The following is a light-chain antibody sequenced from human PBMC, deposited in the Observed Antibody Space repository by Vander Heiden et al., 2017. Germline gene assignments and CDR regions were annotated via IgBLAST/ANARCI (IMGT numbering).Light chain of an antibody. V-gene: IGLV3-9*01. J-gene: IGLJ2*01. CDR3: QVWGGSAVL. CDR1: KIGSKN. Sequence: SNDPTQPLSVSVALGRTVTITCAGDKIGSKNVHWYQQKPGQTPVLVIYRDTNRPSGIPERFSGSKSGNTATLTITRAQAGDEADYYCQVWGGSAVLFGGGTKLTVL. CDR2: RDT.